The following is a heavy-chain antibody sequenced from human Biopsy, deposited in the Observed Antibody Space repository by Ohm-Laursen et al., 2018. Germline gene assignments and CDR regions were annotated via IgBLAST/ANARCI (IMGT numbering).Heavy chain of an antibody. Sequence: SETLSLTCTVSGGSYTGNYWSWIRQPQGKGLEWIGHISYTGYTSYNASLKSRVTISVDTSRNHFSLRLSSLTAADTAVYYCARGSNDFGGLYFPRWGQGTLLTVSS. V-gene: IGHV4-59*01. D-gene: IGHD4-23*01. CDR3: ARGSNDFGGLYFPR. J-gene: IGHJ4*02. CDR2: ISYTGYT. CDR1: GGSYTGNY.